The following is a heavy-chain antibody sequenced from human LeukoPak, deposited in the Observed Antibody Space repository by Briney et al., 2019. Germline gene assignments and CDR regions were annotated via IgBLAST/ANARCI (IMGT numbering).Heavy chain of an antibody. D-gene: IGHD4-17*01. CDR2: ISSSSSTI. Sequence: GGSLRLSCAASGFTFSSYSMNGVRQAPGKGLEWVSYISSSSSTIYYADSVKGRFTISRDNAKNSLYLQMNSLRDEDTAVYYCARGSESYGDYTGDYWGQGTLVTVSS. CDR3: ARGSESYGDYTGDY. V-gene: IGHV3-48*02. CDR1: GFTFSSYS. J-gene: IGHJ4*02.